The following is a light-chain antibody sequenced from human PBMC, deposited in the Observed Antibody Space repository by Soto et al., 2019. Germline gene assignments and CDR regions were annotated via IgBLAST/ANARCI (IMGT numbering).Light chain of an antibody. Sequence: EIVMTQSPATLSVSQGERATLSCRATESVSNNLAWYQQKPGQAPTLLIFAASTRATGIPARFNGSGSGTDFTLTISSLQSEDFAVYYCQQYNKWPLTFGGGTKVEIK. CDR3: QQYNKWPLT. V-gene: IGKV3-15*01. CDR2: AAS. J-gene: IGKJ4*01. CDR1: ESVSNN.